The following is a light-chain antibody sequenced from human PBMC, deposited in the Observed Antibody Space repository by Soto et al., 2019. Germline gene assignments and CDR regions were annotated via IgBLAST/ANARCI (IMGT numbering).Light chain of an antibody. CDR3: SSYTSSSTYV. CDR2: EVS. CDR1: SSDVGNYNR. J-gene: IGLJ1*01. Sequence: QSALTQPPSVSGSPGQSVTISCTGTSSDVGNYNRVSWYQQPPGTAPKVIIYEVSNRPSGVPDGFSGSKFGNTASLTISGLQADDEADYYCSSYTSSSTYVFGSGTKLTVL. V-gene: IGLV2-18*02.